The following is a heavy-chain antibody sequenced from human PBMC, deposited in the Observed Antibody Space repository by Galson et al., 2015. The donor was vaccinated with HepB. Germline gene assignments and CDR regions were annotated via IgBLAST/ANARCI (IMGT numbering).Heavy chain of an antibody. D-gene: IGHD4-17*01. CDR1: GGSISSYY. J-gene: IGHJ5*02. Sequence: SETLSLTCTVSGGSISSYYWSWIRQPPGKGLEWIGEINHSGSTNYNPSLKRRVTISVDTSKNQFSLKLSSVTAADTAVYYCARGGGDYGINWYDPWGQGTLVTVSS. CDR2: INHSGST. V-gene: IGHV4-34*01. CDR3: ARGGGDYGINWYDP.